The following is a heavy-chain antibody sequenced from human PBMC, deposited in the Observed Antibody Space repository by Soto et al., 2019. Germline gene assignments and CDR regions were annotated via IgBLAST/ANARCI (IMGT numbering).Heavy chain of an antibody. V-gene: IGHV3-73*01. CDR2: IRSKANSYAT. J-gene: IGHJ6*02. D-gene: IGHD3-16*01. CDR1: GFTFSGSA. CDR3: TRDMIKGDYGMDV. Sequence: GSLRLSCAASGFTFSGSAMHWVRQASGKGLEWVGRIRSKANSYATAYAASVKGRFTISRDDSKNTAYLQMNSLKTEDTAVYYCTRDMIKGDYGMDVWGQGTTVTVSS.